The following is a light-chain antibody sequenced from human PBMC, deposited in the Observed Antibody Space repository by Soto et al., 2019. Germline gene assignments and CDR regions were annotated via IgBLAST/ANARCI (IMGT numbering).Light chain of an antibody. CDR2: GAS. CDR3: QQYNTWPIT. V-gene: IGKV3-15*01. J-gene: IGKJ5*01. CDR1: QSVSSN. Sequence: EIVMTQSPATLSVSPGEGVTLSCRASQSVSSNLAWYQQRPGQAPRLLIYGASTRATDVPARFSASGSGTDFTLTISSLQSEDFVVYYCQQYNTWPITFGQGTRLEIK.